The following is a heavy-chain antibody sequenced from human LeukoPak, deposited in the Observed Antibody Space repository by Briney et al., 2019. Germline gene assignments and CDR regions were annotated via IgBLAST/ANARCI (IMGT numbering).Heavy chain of an antibody. CDR2: ISGSGGST. D-gene: IGHD3-22*01. CDR1: GFTFSSYA. Sequence: GGSLRLSCAASGFTFSSYAMSWVRQAPGKGLEWVSAISGSGGSTYYADSVKGRFTISRDNSKSTLYLQMNSLRAEDTAVYYCAKEPNYYDSSGYYHFFDYWGQGTLVTVSS. CDR3: AKEPNYYDSSGYYHFFDY. J-gene: IGHJ4*02. V-gene: IGHV3-23*01.